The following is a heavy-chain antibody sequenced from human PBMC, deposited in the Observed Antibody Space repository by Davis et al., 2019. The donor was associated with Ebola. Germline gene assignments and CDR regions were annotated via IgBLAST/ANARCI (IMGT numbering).Heavy chain of an antibody. CDR2: INAATGHT. Sequence: ASVKVSCKASRYTFSAYAIHWVRQAPGQRLEWMGWINAATGHTKYSQIFQDRVTFTSDTSANTLYIEVTSLRSEDSAVYFCASPAGSFFDGNYFDSWGQGTLVTVSS. CDR1: RYTFSAYA. J-gene: IGHJ4*02. CDR3: ASPAGSFFDGNYFDS. D-gene: IGHD3-10*01. V-gene: IGHV1-3*01.